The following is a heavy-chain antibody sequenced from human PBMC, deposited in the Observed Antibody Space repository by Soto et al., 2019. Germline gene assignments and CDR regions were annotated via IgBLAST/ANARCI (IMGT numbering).Heavy chain of an antibody. CDR2: IIPIFGTA. CDR3: ARDRKYTSHDAFDI. D-gene: IGHD6-6*01. V-gene: IGHV1-69*13. J-gene: IGHJ3*02. Sequence: SVNVSCKASGGTFSSYAISWVRQAPGQGLELMGGIIPIFGTANYAQKFQGRVTITAXXXXXXAXMXLXXXXPEXPAVQYCARDRKYTSHDAFDIWGQGTMVTVSS. CDR1: GGTFSSYA.